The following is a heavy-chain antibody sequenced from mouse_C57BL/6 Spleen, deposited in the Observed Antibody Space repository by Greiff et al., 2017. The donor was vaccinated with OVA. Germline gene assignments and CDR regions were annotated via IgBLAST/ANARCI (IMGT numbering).Heavy chain of an antibody. J-gene: IGHJ1*03. V-gene: IGHV1-9*01. D-gene: IGHD2-4*01. Sequence: QVQLKESGAELMKPGASVKLSCKATGYTFTGYWIEWVKQRPGHGLEWIGEILPGSGSTNYNEKFKGKATFTADTSSNPAYMQLSSLTTEDSAIYYCARGADYDGYWYFDVWGTGTTVTVSS. CDR3: ARGADYDGYWYFDV. CDR2: ILPGSGST. CDR1: GYTFTGYW.